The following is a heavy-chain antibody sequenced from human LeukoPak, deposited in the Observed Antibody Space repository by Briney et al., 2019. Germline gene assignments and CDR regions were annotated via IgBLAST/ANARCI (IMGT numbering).Heavy chain of an antibody. V-gene: IGHV3-9*02. CDR2: ISWNSGSI. J-gene: IGHJ4*02. CDR3: PKAVRSRDWLQSNFDY. Sequence: GGSLRLSCAAPRFTSVQSTMHWVAQAPGKGLEWVSGISWNSGSIGYADSVKGRFTISRDNAKNSLYLQMNRLRAEDTALYYFPKAVRSRDWLQSNFDYWGQGTLVTVSS. D-gene: IGHD3-9*01. CDR1: RFTSVQST.